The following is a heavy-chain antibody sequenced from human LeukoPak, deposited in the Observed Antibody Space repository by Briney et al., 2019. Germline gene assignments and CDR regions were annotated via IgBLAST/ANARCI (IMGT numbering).Heavy chain of an antibody. CDR1: GFTFSSYS. V-gene: IGHV3-21*01. CDR2: ISSSSSYI. D-gene: IGHD2-8*02. J-gene: IGHJ4*02. CDR3: ARVSGGYPLYYFDY. Sequence: GGSLRLSCAASGFTFSSYSMNWVRQAPGKGLEWASSISSSSSYIYYADSVKGRFTISRDNAKNSLYLQMNGLRAEDTAVYYCARVSGGYPLYYFDYWGQGTLVTVSS.